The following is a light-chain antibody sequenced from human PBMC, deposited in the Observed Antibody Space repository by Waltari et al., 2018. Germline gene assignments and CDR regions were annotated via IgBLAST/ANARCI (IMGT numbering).Light chain of an antibody. J-gene: IGKJ4*01. V-gene: IGKV1-39*01. Sequence: YQQKPGKAPNLLIFDASTLHPGVPSRFSGRGFRTEFTLTISNLQPEDFATYFCQQSYNTPLTFGGGTKVDIK. CDR2: DAS. CDR3: QQSYNTPLT.